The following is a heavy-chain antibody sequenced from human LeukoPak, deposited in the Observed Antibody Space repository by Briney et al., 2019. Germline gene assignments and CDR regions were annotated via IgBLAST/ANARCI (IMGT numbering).Heavy chain of an antibody. D-gene: IGHD3-22*01. V-gene: IGHV1-18*01. Sequence: GASVKVSCKTSSHTFTNSGISWVRQAPGQGLEWMGWISAYSGNTNYAQKLQGRVTMTTDTSTSTAYMELRSLRSDDTAVYYCARGQAYYYDSSGYFLRDLNNWFDPWGQGTLVTVSS. CDR1: SHTFTNSG. CDR2: ISAYSGNT. CDR3: ARGQAYYYDSSGYFLRDLNNWFDP. J-gene: IGHJ5*02.